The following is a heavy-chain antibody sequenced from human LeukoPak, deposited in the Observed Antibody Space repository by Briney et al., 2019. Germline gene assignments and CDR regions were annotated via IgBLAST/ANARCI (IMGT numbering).Heavy chain of an antibody. V-gene: IGHV4-59*12. CDR1: GGSMSPYH. D-gene: IGHD2-15*01. CDR3: ARLYCSGGSCYPAGY. J-gene: IGHJ4*02. Sequence: SETLSLTCTVSGGSMSPYHWSWIRQPPGKGLKYIGYIYYSGSTNFNPSLKSRVTISVDTSKNQFSLKLSSVTAADTAVYYCARLYCSGGSCYPAGYWGQGTLVTVSS. CDR2: IYYSGST.